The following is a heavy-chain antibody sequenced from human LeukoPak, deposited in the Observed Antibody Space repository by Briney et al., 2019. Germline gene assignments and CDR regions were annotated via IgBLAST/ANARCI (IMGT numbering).Heavy chain of an antibody. V-gene: IGHV4-59*02. Sequence: SETLSLTCTVSGGSVRSYYRSWIRQPPGKGLEWIGYLYYRGNPNYNPSLKSRVTISVDTCKNQFSLMLTSVTAADTAVYYCAKDRRGGSAFDIWGQGTMVTVSS. J-gene: IGHJ3*02. CDR1: GGSVRSYY. D-gene: IGHD2-15*01. CDR2: LYYRGNP. CDR3: AKDRRGGSAFDI.